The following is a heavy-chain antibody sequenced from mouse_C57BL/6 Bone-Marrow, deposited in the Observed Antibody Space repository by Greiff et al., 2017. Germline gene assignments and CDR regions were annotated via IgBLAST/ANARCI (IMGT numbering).Heavy chain of an antibody. D-gene: IGHD3-1*01. Sequence: VQLQQSGAELVRPGSSVKLSCKASGYTFTSYWMHWVKQRPIQGLEWIGNIDPSDSETHYNQKFKDKATLTVDKSSSTAYMQLSSLTSEDSAVYYCAREGPRSKPRRNMDYWGQGTSVTVSS. V-gene: IGHV1-52*01. CDR3: AREGPRSKPRRNMDY. CDR1: GYTFTSYW. CDR2: IDPSDSET. J-gene: IGHJ4*01.